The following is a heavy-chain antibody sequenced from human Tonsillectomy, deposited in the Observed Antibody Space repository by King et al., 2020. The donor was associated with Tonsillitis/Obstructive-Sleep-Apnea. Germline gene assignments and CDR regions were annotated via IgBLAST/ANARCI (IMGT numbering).Heavy chain of an antibody. V-gene: IGHV1-3*01. Sequence: QLVQSGAEVKKPGASVKVSCKASGYTFTSYAMHWGRQAPGQRLEWMGWFNAGNGNTKYSQKFQGRVTITRDTSASTAYMELSSLRSEDTAVYYCARGVITIFGVVIILDIWGQGTMVTVSS. CDR2: FNAGNGNT. J-gene: IGHJ3*02. CDR3: ARGVITIFGVVIILDI. CDR1: GYTFTSYA. D-gene: IGHD3-3*01.